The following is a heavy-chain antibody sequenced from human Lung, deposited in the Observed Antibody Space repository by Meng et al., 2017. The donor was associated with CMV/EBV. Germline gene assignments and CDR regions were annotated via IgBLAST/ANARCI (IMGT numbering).Heavy chain of an antibody. D-gene: IGHD2/OR15-2a*01. J-gene: IGHJ3*02. CDR1: GFIVSSTY. CDR3: ARSILSNGFDAFDI. CDR2: IYSGGTT. Sequence: GESLKISCEASGFIVSSTYMSWVRQAPGKGLGWVSVIYSGGTTFKANSVKGRFTISRDNSKNTLFLQMNRLRAEDTAVYYCARSILSNGFDAFDIWGQGTMVTVSS. V-gene: IGHV3-53*01.